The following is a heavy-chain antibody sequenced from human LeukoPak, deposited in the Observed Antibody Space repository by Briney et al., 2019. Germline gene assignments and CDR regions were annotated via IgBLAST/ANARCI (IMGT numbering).Heavy chain of an antibody. CDR3: ARLSGEIAVAGGTAGHFDY. CDR2: IYPGDSET. V-gene: IGHV5-51*01. Sequence: GESLKISCKGSGYSFTSYWIGWVRQMPGKGLEWMGIIYPGDSETRYSPSFQGQVTISADKSINTAYLQWSSLKASDSAKYWCARLSGEIAVAGGTAGHFDYWGQGTLVTVSS. J-gene: IGHJ4*02. D-gene: IGHD6-19*01. CDR1: GYSFTSYW.